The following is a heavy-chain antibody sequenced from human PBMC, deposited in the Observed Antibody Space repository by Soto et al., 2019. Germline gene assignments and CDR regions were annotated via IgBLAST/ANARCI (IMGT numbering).Heavy chain of an antibody. D-gene: IGHD3-3*01. CDR2: ISGSGGST. CDR1: GFTFSSYA. Sequence: GGSLRLSCAASGFTFSSYAMSWVRQAPGKGLEWVSAISGSGGSTYYADSVKGRFTISRDNSKNTLYLQMNSLRAEDTAVYYCAKVGSITIFGVVIKPTPPDYWGQGTLVTVSS. CDR3: AKVGSITIFGVVIKPTPPDY. J-gene: IGHJ4*02. V-gene: IGHV3-23*01.